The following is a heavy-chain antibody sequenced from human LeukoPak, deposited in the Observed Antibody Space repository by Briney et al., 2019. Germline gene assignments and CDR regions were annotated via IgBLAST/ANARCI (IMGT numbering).Heavy chain of an antibody. Sequence: GGSLRLSCAASGFTLSSYAMSWVRQAPGKGLEWVSALSGSGASTFYADSVKDRFTISRDNSKNTLYLQMNSLRAEDTAVYYCAKDQFAVAAATFDYWGQGTLVTVSS. CDR2: LSGSGAST. V-gene: IGHV3-23*01. CDR3: AKDQFAVAAATFDY. D-gene: IGHD6-13*01. J-gene: IGHJ4*02. CDR1: GFTLSSYA.